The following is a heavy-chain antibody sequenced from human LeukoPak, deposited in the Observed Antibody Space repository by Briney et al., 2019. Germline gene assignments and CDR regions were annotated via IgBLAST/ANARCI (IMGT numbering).Heavy chain of an antibody. D-gene: IGHD2/OR15-2a*01. J-gene: IGHJ4*02. Sequence: GGSLRLSCVASGFTFGSYWMHWVRQAPGKGLVWVSRINYDGTSTTYADSVKGRFTVSRDNGKKTVSLQINSLRPDDTAVYYCAREANTAFDYWGQGTLVTVSS. CDR1: GFTFGSYW. V-gene: IGHV3-74*01. CDR3: AREANTAFDY. CDR2: INYDGTST.